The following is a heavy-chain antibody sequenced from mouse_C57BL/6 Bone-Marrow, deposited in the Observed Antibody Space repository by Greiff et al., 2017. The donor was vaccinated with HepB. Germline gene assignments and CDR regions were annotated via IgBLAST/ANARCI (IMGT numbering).Heavy chain of an antibody. J-gene: IGHJ3*01. Sequence: QVQLKQPGAELVKPGASVKLSCKASGYTFTSYWMQWVKQRPGQGLEWIGEIDPSDSYTNYNQKFKGKATLTVDTSSSTAYMQPSSLTSEDSAVYYCARYDGYYVAYWGQGTLVTVSA. D-gene: IGHD2-3*01. V-gene: IGHV1-50*01. CDR1: GYTFTSYW. CDR2: IDPSDSYT. CDR3: ARYDGYYVAY.